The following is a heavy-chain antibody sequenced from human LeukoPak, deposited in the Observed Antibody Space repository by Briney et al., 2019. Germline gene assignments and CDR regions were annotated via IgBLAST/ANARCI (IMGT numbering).Heavy chain of an antibody. CDR3: STLKVEESIVVEDY. Sequence: GGSLRRSCAASGFTCSDYAMNWVRQAPGKGLEWVSVISGSGDITLYADSVKGRFTISRDNSHNTVYFQMISLRAEDAALYYGSTLKVEESIVVEDYWGQGTLVIVSS. D-gene: IGHD3-22*01. CDR2: ISGSGDIT. J-gene: IGHJ4*02. V-gene: IGHV3-23*01. CDR1: GFTCSDYA.